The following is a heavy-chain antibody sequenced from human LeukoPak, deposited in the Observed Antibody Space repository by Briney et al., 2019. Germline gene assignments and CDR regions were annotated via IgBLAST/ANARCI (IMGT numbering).Heavy chain of an antibody. CDR3: ARAFQKYYYDSSGYYDI. Sequence: ASVKVSCKASGYTFTSYGISWVRQAPGQGLEWMGWISAYNGNTNYAQKLQGRVTMTTDTSTSTAYMELRSLRSDDTVVYYCARAFQKYYYDSSGYYDIWGQGTLVTVSS. CDR1: GYTFTSYG. CDR2: ISAYNGNT. V-gene: IGHV1-18*01. D-gene: IGHD3-22*01. J-gene: IGHJ4*02.